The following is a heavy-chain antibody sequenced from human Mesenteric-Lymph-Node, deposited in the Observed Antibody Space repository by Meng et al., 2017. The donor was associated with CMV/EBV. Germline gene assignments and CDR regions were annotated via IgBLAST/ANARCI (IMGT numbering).Heavy chain of an antibody. CDR2: IRQDGGEK. CDR3: ARDRGFFEWSFGDY. Sequence: GGSLRLSCAAPGFTFNTYWMTWVRQAPGRGLEWVANIRQDGGEKEYVDSVKGRFTISRDNAKNSLYLQMNSLRADDTAVYYCARDRGFFEWSFGDYWGQGTLVTVSS. D-gene: IGHD3-3*01. CDR1: GFTFNTYW. J-gene: IGHJ4*02. V-gene: IGHV3-7*01.